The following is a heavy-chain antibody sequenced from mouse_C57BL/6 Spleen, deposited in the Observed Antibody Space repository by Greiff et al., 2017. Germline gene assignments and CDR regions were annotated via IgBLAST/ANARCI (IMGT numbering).Heavy chain of an antibody. V-gene: IGHV1-5*01. D-gene: IGHD1-1*01. Sequence: EVQLQQSGTVLARPGASVKMSCKTSGYTFTSYWMHWVKQRPGQGLEWIGAIYPGNGDTSYNQKFKGKAKLTAVTSASTAYMELSSLTNEDSAVYYCTRGHYDGSRHWYFDVWGTGTTVTVSS. J-gene: IGHJ1*03. CDR3: TRGHYDGSRHWYFDV. CDR2: IYPGNGDT. CDR1: GYTFTSYW.